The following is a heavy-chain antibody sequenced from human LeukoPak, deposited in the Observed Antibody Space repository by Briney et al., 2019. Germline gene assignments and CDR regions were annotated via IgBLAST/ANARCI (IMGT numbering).Heavy chain of an antibody. CDR2: INPNGGGT. J-gene: IGHJ4*02. V-gene: IGHV1-46*01. CDR1: GYTFTSYR. CDR3: TRESGSYHGNDY. D-gene: IGHD1-26*01. Sequence: ASVKVSCKASGYTFTSYRIHWVRQAPGQGLEWMGVINPNGGGTNYAQKFQGRVTMTRDTSTTTVYMELSSLRSEDTAVYYCTRESGSYHGNDYWGQGTLVTVSS.